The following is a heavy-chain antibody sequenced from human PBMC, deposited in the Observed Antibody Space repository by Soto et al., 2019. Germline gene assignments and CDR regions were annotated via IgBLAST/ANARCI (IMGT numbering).Heavy chain of an antibody. CDR3: AAQSAVACNCFDP. Sequence: QLQLQESGPGLVKPSETLSLTCTVSGGSISSSSYYWGWIRQPPGKGLEWIGSIYYSGSTYYNPYLKTRVTLSVDTSSNQRSLTLSSVTAADTAVYDCAAQSAVACNCFDPGGQGTLVAVSS. D-gene: IGHD6-19*01. CDR2: IYYSGST. J-gene: IGHJ5*02. V-gene: IGHV4-39*01. CDR1: GGSISSSSYY.